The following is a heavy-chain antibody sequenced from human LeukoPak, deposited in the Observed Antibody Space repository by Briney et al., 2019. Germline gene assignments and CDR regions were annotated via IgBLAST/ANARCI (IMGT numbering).Heavy chain of an antibody. D-gene: IGHD6-19*01. CDR3: ARGSSSGWYWYFDL. CDR1: GVSISSSY. CDR2: IYYTGST. V-gene: IGHV4-59*01. J-gene: IGHJ2*01. Sequence: SETLSLTCTVSGVSISSSYRSWIRQPPGKGLEWVGYIYYTGSTNYNPSLKSRVTISVVTTKNQFSLKLSSVTAADTAVYYCARGSSSGWYWYFDLWGRGTLVTVSS.